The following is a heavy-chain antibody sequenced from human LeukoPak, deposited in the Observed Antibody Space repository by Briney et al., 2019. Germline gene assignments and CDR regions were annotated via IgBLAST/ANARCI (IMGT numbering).Heavy chain of an antibody. Sequence: PGGSLRLSCAASGFTFSSYWMSWVRQAPGKGLEWVSAISGSGGSTYYADSVEGRFTISRDNSKNTLYLQINSLRAEDTALYYCAKETASDFGGAVDYWGQGTLVTVSS. CDR2: ISGSGGST. CDR1: GFTFSSYW. V-gene: IGHV3-23*01. J-gene: IGHJ4*02. CDR3: AKETASDFGGAVDY. D-gene: IGHD3-10*01.